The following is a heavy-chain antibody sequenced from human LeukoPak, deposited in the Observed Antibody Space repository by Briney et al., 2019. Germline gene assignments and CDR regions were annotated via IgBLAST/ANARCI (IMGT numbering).Heavy chain of an antibody. J-gene: IGHJ4*02. CDR1: GGSFSGYY. CDR2: VNHSGST. Sequence: SETLSLTCAVYGGSFSGYYWSWIRQPPGKGLEWIGEVNHSGSTNYNPSLKSRVTISVDTSKNQFSLKLSSVTAADTAVYYCARVRKCGYSYGSAKSLFDYWGQGTLVTVSS. V-gene: IGHV4-34*01. CDR3: ARVRKCGYSYGSAKSLFDY. D-gene: IGHD5-18*01.